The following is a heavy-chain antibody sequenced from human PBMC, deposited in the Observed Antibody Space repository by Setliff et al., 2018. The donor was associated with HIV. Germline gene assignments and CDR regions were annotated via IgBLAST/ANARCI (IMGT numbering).Heavy chain of an antibody. CDR2: INHTGNT. CDR3: ARGKGGLVGPAEFDY. D-gene: IGHD1-26*01. CDR1: GGSFSGYH. Sequence: TLSLTCAVYGGSFSGYHWNWIRQCPGKGLEWIGEINHTGNTQYNPSLKSRVTMSEETSKNQFSLKLKSVTAADTAIYFCARGKGGLVGPAEFDYWGPGTLVTVSS. J-gene: IGHJ4*02. V-gene: IGHV4-34*01.